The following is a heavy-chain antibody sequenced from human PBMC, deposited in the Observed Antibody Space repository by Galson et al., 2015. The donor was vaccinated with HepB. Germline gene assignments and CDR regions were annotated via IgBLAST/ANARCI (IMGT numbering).Heavy chain of an antibody. V-gene: IGHV4-34*01. Sequence: SETLSLTCAVYGGSFSDYYWSWIRQPPEKGLEWIGEVHYSGATNYNPSLKSRVVISADTSKNQFSLKLSSVTAADTAVYYCAGGIRLGGGNFFIDYWGHGNSVTVSS. CDR3: AGGIRLGGGNFFIDY. J-gene: IGHJ4*01. CDR1: GGSFSDYY. CDR2: VHYSGAT. D-gene: IGHD4-23*01.